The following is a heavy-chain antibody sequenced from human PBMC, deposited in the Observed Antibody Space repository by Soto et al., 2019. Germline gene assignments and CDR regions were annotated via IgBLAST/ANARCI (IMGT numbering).Heavy chain of an antibody. Sequence: SETLSLTCAVSGDSISSSNWWSWVRQPPGKGLEWIGEIYHSGGTNYNSSLQSRVTISVDKSKNQFSLKLSSVTAADTAVYYCASLRGGVRNYYSYGMDVWGQGTTVTVSS. CDR3: ASLRGGVRNYYSYGMDV. V-gene: IGHV4-4*02. CDR1: GDSISSSNW. D-gene: IGHD2-21*01. J-gene: IGHJ6*02. CDR2: IYHSGGT.